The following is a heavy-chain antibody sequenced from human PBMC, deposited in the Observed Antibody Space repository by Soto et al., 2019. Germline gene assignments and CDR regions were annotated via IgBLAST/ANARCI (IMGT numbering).Heavy chain of an antibody. CDR2: INPNSGDT. CDR1: GYTFTDYY. V-gene: IGHV1-2*04. J-gene: IGHJ4*02. D-gene: IGHD3-16*01. CDR3: VRVDCPAAYCHFGYS. Sequence: ASVKVSCKASGYTFTDYYMHWVRQAPGQGLEWMGWINPNSGDTNYAQKFQGWVTMTRDTSISTAYTELSSLTSEDTAVYYCVRVDCPAAYCHFGYSWGQGPLVTVSS.